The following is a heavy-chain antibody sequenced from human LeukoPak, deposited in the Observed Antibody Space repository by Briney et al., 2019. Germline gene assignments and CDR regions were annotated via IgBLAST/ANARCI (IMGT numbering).Heavy chain of an antibody. CDR1: GYTFTGYY. CDR3: AYGLTRTPTTIDY. D-gene: IGHD1-14*01. J-gene: IGHJ4*02. CDR2: INPSGSST. V-gene: IGHV1-46*01. Sequence: ASVKVSCKASGYTFTGYYMHWVRQAPGQGLEWMGIINPSGSSTSYAQKFQGRVTMTRDMSTSTVYMELSSLRSEDTAVYYCAYGLTRTPTTIDYWGQGTLVTVSS.